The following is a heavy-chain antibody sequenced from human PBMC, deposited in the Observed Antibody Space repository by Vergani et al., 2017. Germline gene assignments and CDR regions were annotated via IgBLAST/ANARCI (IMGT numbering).Heavy chain of an antibody. D-gene: IGHD2-2*01. CDR2: IRSKANIYAT. CDR3: TRGCSSTSCYGDYYYYMDV. CDR1: GFTFSGST. J-gene: IGHJ6*03. Sequence: EVQLLESGGGLVQPGGSLRLSCAASGFTFSGSTMHWVRQASGKGLEWVGRIRSKANIYATAYAASVKGRFTISRDDSENTAYLQMNSLKTEDTAVYYCTRGCSSTSCYGDYYYYMDVWGKGTTVTVSS. V-gene: IGHV3-73*01.